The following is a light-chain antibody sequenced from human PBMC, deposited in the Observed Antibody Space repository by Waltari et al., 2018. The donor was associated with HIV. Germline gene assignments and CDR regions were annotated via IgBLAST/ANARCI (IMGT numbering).Light chain of an antibody. J-gene: IGKJ1*01. CDR2: DAS. CDR3: QQYNIWPPWS. CDR1: QTVRSS. V-gene: IGKV3-15*01. Sequence: EIVMTQSPATLSVSPGDSATLSCRASQTVRSSLAWYQQKPGQAPRLLIYDASTRAAGIPDRFSGSGTGTEFTLTISSLQSEDSAVYFCQQYNIWPPWSFGPGTKVEIK.